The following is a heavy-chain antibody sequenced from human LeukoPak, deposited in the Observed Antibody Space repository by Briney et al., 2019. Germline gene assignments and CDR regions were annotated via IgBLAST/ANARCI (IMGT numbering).Heavy chain of an antibody. V-gene: IGHV3-48*04. D-gene: IGHD3-10*01. CDR1: GFSFSHYA. CDR2: ISSSGSTI. Sequence: GGSLRLSCAGSGFSFSHYAINWVRQAPGKGLEWVSYISSSGSTIYYADSVKGRFTISRDNAKNSLYLQMNSLRAEDTAVYYCARGSWGSGSYQTSWGQGTLVTVSS. J-gene: IGHJ5*02. CDR3: ARGSWGSGSYQTS.